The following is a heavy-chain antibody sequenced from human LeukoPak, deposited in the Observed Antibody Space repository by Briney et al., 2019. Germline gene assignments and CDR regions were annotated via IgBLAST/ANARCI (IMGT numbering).Heavy chain of an antibody. J-gene: IGHJ5*02. V-gene: IGHV3-21*04. Sequence: DSVKGRFTISRDNAKKSLYLEMNSLRAEDTAVYYCARVLGVLILGYCSRGTCNGWFDPWGQGTLVTVSS. D-gene: IGHD2-15*01. CDR3: ARVLGVLILGYCSRGTCNGWFDP.